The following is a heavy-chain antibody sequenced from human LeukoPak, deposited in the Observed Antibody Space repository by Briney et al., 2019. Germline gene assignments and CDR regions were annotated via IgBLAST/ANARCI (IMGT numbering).Heavy chain of an antibody. CDR2: IYYSGST. CDR1: GGSISSYY. V-gene: IGHV4-59*12. D-gene: IGHD3-10*01. J-gene: IGHJ4*02. CDR3: ARDVPGGYGSGSYWYYFDY. Sequence: SETLSLTCTVSGGSISSYYWSWIRQPPGKGLEWIGYIYYSGSTNYNPSLKSRVTISVDTSKNQFSLKLSSVTAADTAVYYCARDVPGGYGSGSYWYYFDYWGQGTLVTVSS.